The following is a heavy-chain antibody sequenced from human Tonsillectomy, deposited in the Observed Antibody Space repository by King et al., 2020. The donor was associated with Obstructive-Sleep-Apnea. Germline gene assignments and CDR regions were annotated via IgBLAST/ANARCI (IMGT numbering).Heavy chain of an antibody. D-gene: IGHD3-22*01. Sequence: VQLVESGAEVKKPEESLKISCKGSGYSFTSYWIGWVRQMPGKGLEWMGIIYPDDSDTRYSPSFQGQVTISADKSISTAYLQWSSLKASDTAMYYCARRHTYYYDSSGYFQTNWYFDLWGRGTLVTVSS. J-gene: IGHJ2*01. CDR3: ARRHTYYYDSSGYFQTNWYFDL. V-gene: IGHV5-51*01. CDR1: GYSFTSYW. CDR2: IYPDDSDT.